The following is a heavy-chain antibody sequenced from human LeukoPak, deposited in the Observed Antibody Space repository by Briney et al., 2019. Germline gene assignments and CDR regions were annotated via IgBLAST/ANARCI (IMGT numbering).Heavy chain of an antibody. CDR3: ARLQLLQAYYYYYYMDV. CDR1: GYTFTSYG. J-gene: IGHJ6*03. D-gene: IGHD2-2*01. V-gene: IGHV1-18*01. CDR2: ISAYYGNT. Sequence: ASVKVSCKASGYTFTSYGISWVRQAPGQGLEWMGWISAYYGNTNYAQKLQGRVTMTTDTSTSTAYMELRSLRSDDTAVYYCARLQLLQAYYYYYYMDVWGKGTTVTVSS.